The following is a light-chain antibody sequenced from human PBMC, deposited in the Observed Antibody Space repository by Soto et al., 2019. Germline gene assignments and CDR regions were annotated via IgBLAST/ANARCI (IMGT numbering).Light chain of an antibody. CDR1: QSVSSY. CDR2: GAS. V-gene: IGKV3-15*01. Sequence: EIVMTQSPAILSVSPGERATLSCRASQSVSSYLAWYQQKPGQAPRLLLYGASTRATGVPARFSGSGSGTEFTLTISSLEPEDFAVYYCQQRSNWPLTFGGGTKVDIK. J-gene: IGKJ4*01. CDR3: QQRSNWPLT.